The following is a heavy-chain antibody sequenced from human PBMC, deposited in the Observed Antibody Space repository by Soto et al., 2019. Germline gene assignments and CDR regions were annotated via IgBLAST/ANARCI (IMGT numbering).Heavy chain of an antibody. D-gene: IGHD6-13*01. CDR3: ARDMGRIAAKRAPVDY. CDR2: ISYDGNSK. Sequence: GGSLRLSCAASGFTFSSYAMHWVRQAPGKGLEWVALISYDGNSKYYADSVKGRFTISRDNSKNTLYLQMNSLRAEDTAVFYCARDMGRIAAKRAPVDYWGQGTLVTVSS. J-gene: IGHJ4*02. CDR1: GFTFSSYA. V-gene: IGHV3-30-3*01.